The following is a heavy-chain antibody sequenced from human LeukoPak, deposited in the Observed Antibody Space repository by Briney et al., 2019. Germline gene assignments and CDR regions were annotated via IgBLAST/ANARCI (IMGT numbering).Heavy chain of an antibody. Sequence: GGSLRLSCAASGFTFSSYWMSWVRQAPGKGLEWVANIKQDGSEKYYVDSVKGRFTISRDDAKNSLYLQMNSLRAEDTAVYYCARAYSSSWYKRGLWFDPWGQGTLVTVSS. V-gene: IGHV3-7*01. CDR2: IKQDGSEK. CDR1: GFTFSSYW. CDR3: ARAYSSSWYKRGLWFDP. D-gene: IGHD6-13*01. J-gene: IGHJ5*02.